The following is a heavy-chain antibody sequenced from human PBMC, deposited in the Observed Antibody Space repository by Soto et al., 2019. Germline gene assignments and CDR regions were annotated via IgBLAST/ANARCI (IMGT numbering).Heavy chain of an antibody. CDR1: GFTFSSYA. V-gene: IGHV3-23*01. Sequence: EVQLLESGGGLVQPGGSLRLSCAASGFTFSSYAMRWVRQAPGKGLEWVSAISGSGGSTYYADSVEGRFTISSDNSKNMLYQQMNSLRAEETAVYYCHGGDEWTLYYFDYWGQGTLVTVSS. CDR2: ISGSGGST. J-gene: IGHJ4*02. CDR3: HGGDEWTLYYFDY. D-gene: IGHD2-21*01.